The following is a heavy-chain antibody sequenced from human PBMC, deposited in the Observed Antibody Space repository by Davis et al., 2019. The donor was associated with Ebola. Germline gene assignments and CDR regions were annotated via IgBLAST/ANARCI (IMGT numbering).Heavy chain of an antibody. CDR3: ARDAFSLSRYDTEDH. V-gene: IGHV3-48*03. CDR1: GFTFYRYE. Sequence: GESLKISCAASGFTFYRYEMNWVRQAPGKGLEWASYISGSATSTFYADSVKGRFTISRDNARDSLYLQMDSLRVEDTAIYYCARDAFSLSRYDTEDHWGQGTLVTVSS. CDR2: ISGSATST. J-gene: IGHJ4*02. D-gene: IGHD3-9*01.